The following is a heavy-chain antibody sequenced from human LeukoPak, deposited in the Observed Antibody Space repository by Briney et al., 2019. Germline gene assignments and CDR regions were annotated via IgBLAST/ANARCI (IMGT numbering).Heavy chain of an antibody. J-gene: IGHJ3*02. Sequence: GASVKVSCKASGYTFTSYDINWVRQATGQGLEWMGWMNPNSGNTGYAQKFQGRVTITRNTSISTAYMELSSLRSEDTAVYYCARGGWSSSGWYGDAFDIWGQGTMVTVSS. V-gene: IGHV1-8*03. CDR2: MNPNSGNT. CDR1: GYTFTSYD. CDR3: ARGGWSSSGWYGDAFDI. D-gene: IGHD6-19*01.